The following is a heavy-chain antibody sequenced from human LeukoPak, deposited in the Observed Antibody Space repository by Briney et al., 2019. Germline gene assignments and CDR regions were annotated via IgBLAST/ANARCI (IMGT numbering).Heavy chain of an antibody. CDR1: GYTFTSYA. Sequence: ASVKVSCKASGYTFTSYAIHWVRQAPGQRLEWMGWISAGNGNTKYSQNFQGRVTFTSNTSATTAFMELSSLRSEDAAVYYCARDSGSGSNDYWGQGTLVTVSS. D-gene: IGHD1-26*01. CDR2: ISAGNGNT. CDR3: ARDSGSGSNDY. J-gene: IGHJ4*02. V-gene: IGHV1-3*01.